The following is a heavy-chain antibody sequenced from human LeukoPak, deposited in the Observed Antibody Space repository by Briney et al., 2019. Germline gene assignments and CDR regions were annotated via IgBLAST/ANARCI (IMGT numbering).Heavy chain of an antibody. Sequence: ASVKVSCKASGYTFTSYYMHWVRQAPGQGLEWMGWINAYNGETKYAPKFQGRISMTTDTSTSTAYMEMRSLRSGDTAVYYCARFFGLFFGELSNDYWGQGTLVTVSS. V-gene: IGHV1-18*04. D-gene: IGHD3-10*01. CDR2: INAYNGET. CDR3: ARFFGLFFGELSNDY. J-gene: IGHJ4*02. CDR1: GYTFTSYY.